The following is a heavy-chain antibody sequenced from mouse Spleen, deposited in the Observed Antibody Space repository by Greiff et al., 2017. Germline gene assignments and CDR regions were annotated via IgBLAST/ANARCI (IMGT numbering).Heavy chain of an antibody. Sequence: VKLVESGPGLVQPSQSLSITCTVSGFSLTSYGVHWVRQSPGKGLEWLGVIWRGGSTDYNAAFMSRLSITKDNSKSQVFFKMNSLQADDTAIYYCAKKGDGENAMDYWGQGTSVTVSS. V-gene: IGHV2-5*01. J-gene: IGHJ4*01. CDR2: IWRGGST. CDR1: GFSLTSYG. D-gene: IGHD3-3*01. CDR3: AKKGDGENAMDY.